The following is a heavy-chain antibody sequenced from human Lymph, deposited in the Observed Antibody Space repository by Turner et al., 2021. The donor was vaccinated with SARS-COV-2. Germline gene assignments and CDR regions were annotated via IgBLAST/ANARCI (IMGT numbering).Heavy chain of an antibody. CDR3: ARYGSGGYFYYGLDV. V-gene: IGHV3-30*04. Sequence: QAPLVESGGGVVPPGWSRRLTCAASGFTFSTYARHWVRQAAGKGLEWVAVISYDGSNKYYADSVKGRFTISKDNTKNTLYLQMNGLGAEDTAVYCCARYGSGGYFYYGLDVWGQGTTVTVSS. CDR1: GFTFSTYA. CDR2: ISYDGSNK. D-gene: IGHD3-10*01. J-gene: IGHJ6*02.